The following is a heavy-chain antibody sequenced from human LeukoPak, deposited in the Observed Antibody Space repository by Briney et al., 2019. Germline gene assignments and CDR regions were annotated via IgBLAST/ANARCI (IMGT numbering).Heavy chain of an antibody. J-gene: IGHJ6*02. CDR3: ARIRCYDCGMDV. CDR1: GGTFSSYA. D-gene: IGHD2-2*01. V-gene: IGHV1-69*13. Sequence: SVTVSCKASGGTFSSYAISWVRQAPGQGLEWMGGIIPIFGTANYAQKFQGRVTITADESTSTAYMELSSLRSEDTAVYYCARIRCYDCGMDVWGQGTTVTVSS. CDR2: IIPIFGTA.